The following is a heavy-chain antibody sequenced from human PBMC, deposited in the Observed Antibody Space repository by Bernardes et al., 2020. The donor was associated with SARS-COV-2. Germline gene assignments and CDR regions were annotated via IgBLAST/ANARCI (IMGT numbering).Heavy chain of an antibody. CDR1: GYTFTSYG. Sequence: ASVKVSCKASGYTFTSYGISWVRQAPGQGLEWMGWISADSGNTDYGQKLQGRVTMTTDTSTSTAYMELRSLRSDDTAVYYCERDRDSRYGYNLWGQGTLVTVSS. CDR3: ERDRDSRYGYNL. J-gene: IGHJ5*02. D-gene: IGHD5-12*01. V-gene: IGHV1-18*01. CDR2: ISADSGNT.